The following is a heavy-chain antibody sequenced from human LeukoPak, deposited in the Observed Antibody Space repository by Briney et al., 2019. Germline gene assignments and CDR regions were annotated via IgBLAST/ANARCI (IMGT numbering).Heavy chain of an antibody. CDR1: GFTFSSYA. Sequence: GGSRRLSCAASGFTFSSYAMSWVRQAPGKGLEWVSAISGSGGSTYYADSVKGRFTISRDNSKNTLYLQMNSLRAEDTAVYYCAKPPGDIVVVPAARTDAFDIWGQGTMVTVSS. V-gene: IGHV3-23*01. CDR2: ISGSGGST. J-gene: IGHJ3*02. CDR3: AKPPGDIVVVPAARTDAFDI. D-gene: IGHD2-2*01.